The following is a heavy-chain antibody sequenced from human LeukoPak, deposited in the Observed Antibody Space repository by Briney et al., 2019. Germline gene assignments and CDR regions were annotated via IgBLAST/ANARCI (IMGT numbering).Heavy chain of an antibody. CDR1: GYSISSGYY. CDR3: ARTGGSYYVYWRPHFWFDP. J-gene: IGHJ5*02. V-gene: IGHV4-38-2*02. CDR2: IYHSGST. D-gene: IGHD1-26*01. Sequence: PSETLSLTCTVSGYSISSGYYWGWIRQPPGKGLEWIGSIYHSGSTYYNPSLKSRVTISVDTSKNQFSLKLSSVTAADTAVYYCARTGGSYYVYWRPHFWFDPWGQGTLVTVSS.